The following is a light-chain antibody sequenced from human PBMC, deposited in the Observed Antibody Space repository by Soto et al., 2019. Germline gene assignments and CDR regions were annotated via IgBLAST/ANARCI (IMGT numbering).Light chain of an antibody. CDR2: DVS. Sequence: QSALTQPRSVSGSPGQSVTISCTGTSSDVGGYNYVSWYQHHPGKAPKLMIYDVSKRPSGVPDRFSGSKSGNTASLTISGLPAEDEADYYCCSYAGSYTFVFGGGTKLTVL. CDR3: CSYAGSYTFV. V-gene: IGLV2-11*01. J-gene: IGLJ2*01. CDR1: SSDVGGYNY.